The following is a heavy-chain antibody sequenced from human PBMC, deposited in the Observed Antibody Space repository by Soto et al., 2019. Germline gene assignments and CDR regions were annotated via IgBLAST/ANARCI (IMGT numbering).Heavy chain of an antibody. CDR3: ARGEDDGSTQLYYYYYMDV. Sequence: SGYAFTSYGISWVRQAPGQGLEWMGWISAYNGNTNYAQKLQGRVTMTTDTSTSTAYMELRSLRSDDTAVYYCARGEDDGSTQLYYYYYMDVWGKGTTVTVSS. D-gene: IGHD3-16*01. CDR1: GYAFTSYG. CDR2: ISAYNGNT. V-gene: IGHV1-18*01. J-gene: IGHJ6*03.